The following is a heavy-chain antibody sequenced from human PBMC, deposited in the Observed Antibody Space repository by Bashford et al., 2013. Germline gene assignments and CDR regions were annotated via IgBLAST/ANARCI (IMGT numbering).Heavy chain of an antibody. CDR2: IYWNDGK. CDR3: SHRRLYGSGPYFDY. V-gene: IGHV2-5*01. CDR1: GFSFSTSGVG. D-gene: IGHD3-10*01. Sequence: SGPTLVKPTQTLTLTCAFSGFSFSTSGVGVGWIRQPPGKALEWLALIYWNDGKRYSPSLKTRLTITKDTSKNQVVLTMTNMDSVDTATYYCSHRRLYGSGPYFDYWGQGTLVTVSS. J-gene: IGHJ4*02.